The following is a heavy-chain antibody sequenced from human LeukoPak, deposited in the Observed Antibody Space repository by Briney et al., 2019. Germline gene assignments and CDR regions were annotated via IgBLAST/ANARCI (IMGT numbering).Heavy chain of an antibody. CDR3: GSVVAARGGYYYGMDV. Sequence: SVKVSCKASGGTFSSYAISWVRQAPGQGLEWMGGIIPIFGTANYAQKFQGRVTITADESTSTAYMELSSLRSEDTAVYYCGSVVAARGGYYYGMDVWGKGTTVTVSS. CDR1: GGTFSSYA. J-gene: IGHJ6*04. V-gene: IGHV1-69*13. CDR2: IIPIFGTA. D-gene: IGHD2-15*01.